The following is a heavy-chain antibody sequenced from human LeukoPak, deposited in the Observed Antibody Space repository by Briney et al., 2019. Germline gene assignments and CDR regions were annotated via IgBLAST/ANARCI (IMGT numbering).Heavy chain of an antibody. Sequence: ASVKVSCKASGYTFTSYAMHWVRQAPGQRLEWMGWSNAGNGNTKYSQEFQGRVTITRDTSASTAYMELSSLRSEDMAVYYCARDGGSGYSYGIGNYYYYGMDVWGQGTTVTVSS. CDR2: SNAGNGNT. D-gene: IGHD5-18*01. J-gene: IGHJ6*02. V-gene: IGHV1-3*02. CDR1: GYTFTSYA. CDR3: ARDGGSGYSYGIGNYYYYGMDV.